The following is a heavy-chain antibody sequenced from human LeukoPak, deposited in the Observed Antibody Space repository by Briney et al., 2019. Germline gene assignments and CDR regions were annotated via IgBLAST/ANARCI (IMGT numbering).Heavy chain of an antibody. J-gene: IGHJ3*02. CDR3: ARYKSFGAFDI. CDR1: GGSISSSPYY. D-gene: IGHD1-1*01. Sequence: PSETLSLTCTVSGGSISSSPYYWGWIRQPPGKGLEWIGNIYYSGSTYYNPSLKSRVTISVDTSENQFSLKLSSVTAADTAVYYCARYKSFGAFDIWGQGTMVTVSS. CDR2: IYYSGST. V-gene: IGHV4-39*07.